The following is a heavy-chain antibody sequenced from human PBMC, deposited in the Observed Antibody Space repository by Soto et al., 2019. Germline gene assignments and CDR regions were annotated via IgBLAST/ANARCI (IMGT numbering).Heavy chain of an antibody. V-gene: IGHV4-34*01. D-gene: IGHD3-10*01. J-gene: IGHJ6*02. Sequence: SETLSLTCAVYGGSFSGYYWSWIRQPPGKGLEWIGEINHSGSTNYNPSLKSRVTISVDTSKNQFSLKLSSVTAADAAVYYCARGGVTMVRGVIIAYYYYYYGMGVWGQGTTVTVSS. CDR1: GGSFSGYY. CDR3: ARGGVTMVRGVIIAYYYYYYGMGV. CDR2: INHSGST.